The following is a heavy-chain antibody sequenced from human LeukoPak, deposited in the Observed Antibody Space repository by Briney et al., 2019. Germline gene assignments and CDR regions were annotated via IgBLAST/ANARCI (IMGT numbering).Heavy chain of an antibody. CDR3: ARADRLDGSPYLIGP. CDR1: GYTFTDYY. V-gene: IGHV1-2*02. J-gene: IGHJ5*02. Sequence: GASAKVSCKTSGYTFTDYYMHSVPQTPGQGHERMGWVNPVSVRTSIAQKFQDRITLTRDTSITTCYMEVTWLASGDTAIYCCARADRLDGSPYLIGPWGQGTLVTVSS. CDR2: VNPVSVRT. D-gene: IGHD1-26*01.